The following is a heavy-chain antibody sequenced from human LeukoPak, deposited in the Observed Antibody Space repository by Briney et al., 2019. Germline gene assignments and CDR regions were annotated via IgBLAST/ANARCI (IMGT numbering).Heavy chain of an antibody. CDR1: GGSISSYY. J-gene: IGHJ2*01. Sequence: SETLSLTCTVSGGSISSYYWSWTRQPPGKGLEWIGYIYYSGSTNYNPSLKSRVTISVDTSKKQFSLKVRSVTAADTAVYYCARRDSPFDLWGRGTLVTVS. CDR3: ARRDSPFDL. CDR2: IYYSGST. D-gene: IGHD3-22*01. V-gene: IGHV4-59*01.